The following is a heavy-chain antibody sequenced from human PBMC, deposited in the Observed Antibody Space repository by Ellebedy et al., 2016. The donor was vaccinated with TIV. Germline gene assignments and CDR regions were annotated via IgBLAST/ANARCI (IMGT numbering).Heavy chain of an antibody. J-gene: IGHJ5*02. CDR2: INVGNANT. D-gene: IGHD5-18*01. CDR3: ARATHYYVDTPMVKEFGP. Sequence: AASVKVSCKASGFTFVSYAIQWVRQAPGQRLEWLGWINVGNANTRYSQKFQGRVTITRDTSASTAYMELSSLRSEDTAVYYCARATHYYVDTPMVKEFGPWGQGTLVTVSS. CDR1: GFTFVSYA. V-gene: IGHV1-3*01.